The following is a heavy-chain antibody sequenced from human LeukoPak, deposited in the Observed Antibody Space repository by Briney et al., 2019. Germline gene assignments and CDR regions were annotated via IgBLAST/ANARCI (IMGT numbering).Heavy chain of an antibody. CDR2: ISSDGGTT. CDR1: GFTFSSSW. Sequence: GGSLRFSCAASGFTFSSSWMHWVRQAPGKGLVWVSRISSDGGTTAYADSVKGRFTISRDNAKNALYLQMNSLRAEDTAVYYCARDHSPGWFDPWGQGTLVTVSS. D-gene: IGHD4-11*01. CDR3: ARDHSPGWFDP. V-gene: IGHV3-74*01. J-gene: IGHJ5*02.